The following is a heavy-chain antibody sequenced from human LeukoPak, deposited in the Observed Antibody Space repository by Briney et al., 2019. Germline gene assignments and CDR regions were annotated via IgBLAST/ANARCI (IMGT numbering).Heavy chain of an antibody. V-gene: IGHV3-30*04. CDR2: ISYDGSDK. CDR3: ARAVYRSGGYYFDY. D-gene: IGHD6-19*01. Sequence: GGSLRLSCAASGFTFSSYAMQWVRQAPGKGLEWVAVISYDGSDKNYADSVKGRFTISRDNAMGTLYLQMNSLRAEDTAVYYCARAVYRSGGYYFDYWGQGSLVTVSS. J-gene: IGHJ4*02. CDR1: GFTFSSYA.